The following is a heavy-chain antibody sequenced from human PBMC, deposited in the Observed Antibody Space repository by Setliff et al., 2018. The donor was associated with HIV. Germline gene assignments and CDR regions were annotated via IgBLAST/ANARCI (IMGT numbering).Heavy chain of an antibody. CDR1: GGSISSSSCY. Sequence: SETLSLTCTVSGGSISSSSCYWGWIRQPPGKGLEWIGSIYYSGSTYYNPSLKSRVTISVGTSKNQFSLKLSSVTAADTAVYYCARDRRAHDYNNYVYYYYGMDVWGQGTTVTVSS. J-gene: IGHJ6*02. V-gene: IGHV4-39*07. CDR3: ARDRRAHDYNNYVYYYYGMDV. CDR2: IYYSGST. D-gene: IGHD4-4*01.